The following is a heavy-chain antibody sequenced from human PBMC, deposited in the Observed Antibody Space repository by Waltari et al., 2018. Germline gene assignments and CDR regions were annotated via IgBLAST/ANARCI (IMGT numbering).Heavy chain of an antibody. J-gene: IGHJ1*01. CDR3: ARVLERSAYPDEYFNH. CDR1: GFTLSDYW. CDR2: INGAGSDT. V-gene: IGHV3-74*01. D-gene: IGHD3-16*01. Sequence: EVQLVESGGDLVQPGGSLSLSCVASGFTLSDYWMYWVRQAPGKGLVWVSRINGAGSDTSYADSVKGRFTISRDNAKNTLFLQMNSLTAEDTAVYYCARVLERSAYPDEYFNHWGQGTLVSVSP.